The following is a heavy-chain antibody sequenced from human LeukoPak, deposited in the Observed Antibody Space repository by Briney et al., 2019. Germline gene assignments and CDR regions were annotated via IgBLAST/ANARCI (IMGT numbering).Heavy chain of an antibody. D-gene: IGHD3-16*02. J-gene: IGHJ3*02. CDR3: ARVAVPLEITFGGVIVNAFDI. CDR1: GGSISSGDYY. CDR2: IYYSGST. V-gene: IGHV4-30-4*08. Sequence: SETLSLTCTVSGGSISSGDYYWSWIRQPPGKGLEWIGYIYYSGSTYYNPSLKSRVTISVDTSKNQFSLKLSSVAAADTAVYYCARVAVPLEITFGGVIVNAFDIWGQGTMVTVSS.